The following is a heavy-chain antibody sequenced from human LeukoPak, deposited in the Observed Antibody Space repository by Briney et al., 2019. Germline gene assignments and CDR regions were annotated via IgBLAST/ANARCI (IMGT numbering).Heavy chain of an antibody. J-gene: IGHJ4*02. Sequence: PGGSLRLSCAASGFTFSSYEMNWVRQAPGKGLEWVSYISSSGSTIYYADSVKGRFTISRDNAKNSLYLQMNSLRAEDTAVFYCAKDPRVVRGVTPYYFDYWGQGTLVTVSS. CDR2: ISSSGSTI. V-gene: IGHV3-48*03. CDR1: GFTFSSYE. CDR3: AKDPRVVRGVTPYYFDY. D-gene: IGHD3-10*01.